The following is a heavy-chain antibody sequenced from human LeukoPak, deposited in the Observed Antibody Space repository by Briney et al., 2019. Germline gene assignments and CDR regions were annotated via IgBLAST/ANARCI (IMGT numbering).Heavy chain of an antibody. J-gene: IGHJ4*02. CDR1: GGSFSGYY. V-gene: IGHV4-34*01. CDR3: AREGRVIAAAGLDY. CDR2: INHSGST. Sequence: PSETLSLTCAVYGGSFSGYYWSWIRQPPGKGLEWIGEINHSGSTNYNPSLKSRVTISVDTSKNQFSLKLSSVTAADTAVYYCAREGRVIAAAGLDYWGQGTLVTVSS. D-gene: IGHD6-13*01.